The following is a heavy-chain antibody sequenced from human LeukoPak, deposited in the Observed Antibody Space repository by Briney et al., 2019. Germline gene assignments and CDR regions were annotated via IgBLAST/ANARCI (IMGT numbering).Heavy chain of an antibody. CDR1: GFTFSSYG. CDR2: IRYDGSNK. CDR3: AKFWGIAVAGTGFDY. J-gene: IGHJ4*02. Sequence: PGGSLRLSCAASGFTFSSYGMHWVRQAPGKGLEWVAFIRYDGSNKYYADSVKGRFTISRDNSKNTLYLQMNSLRAEDTAVYYCAKFWGIAVAGTGFDYWGQGTLVTVSS. V-gene: IGHV3-30*02. D-gene: IGHD6-19*01.